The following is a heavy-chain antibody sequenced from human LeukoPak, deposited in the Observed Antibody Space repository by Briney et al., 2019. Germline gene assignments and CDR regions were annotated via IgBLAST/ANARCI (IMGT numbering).Heavy chain of an antibody. CDR2: IDLDGSNT. Sequence: GGSLRLSCAASGFTLYGYWMTWIRQAPGKGLEWVASIDLDGSNTYYVDSVKGRFTISRDNAKNSLYLQMNSLRAEDTAVYYCARVPTPENYFDYWGQGTLVTVSS. CDR1: GFTLYGYW. J-gene: IGHJ4*02. V-gene: IGHV3-7*01. CDR3: ARVPTPENYFDY.